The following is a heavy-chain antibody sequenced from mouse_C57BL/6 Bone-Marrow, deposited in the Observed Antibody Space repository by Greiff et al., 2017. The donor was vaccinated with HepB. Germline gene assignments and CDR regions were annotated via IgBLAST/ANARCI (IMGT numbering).Heavy chain of an antibody. V-gene: IGHV1-64*01. Sequence: QVHVKQPGAELVKPGASVKLSCKASGYTFTSYWMHWVKQRPGQGLEWIGMIHPNSGSTNYNEKFKSKATLTVDKSSSTAYMQLSSLTSEDSAVYYCYGYDWFAYWGQGTLVTVSA. J-gene: IGHJ3*01. CDR2: IHPNSGST. D-gene: IGHD2-2*01. CDR3: YGYDWFAY. CDR1: GYTFTSYW.